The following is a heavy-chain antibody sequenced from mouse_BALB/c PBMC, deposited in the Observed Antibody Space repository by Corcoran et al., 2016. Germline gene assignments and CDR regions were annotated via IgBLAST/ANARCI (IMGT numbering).Heavy chain of an antibody. CDR3: ARSGSFDY. CDR1: GFNINDTS. Sequence: DQMQQSGTELVKPGASVKLSCTASGFNINDTSMHWVKQRPEQGLEWIGWIDPENGNTIYDPKFQGKASITADTSSNTAYLQLSSLTSEDTAVYYCARSGSFDYCGQGTTLTVSS. CDR2: IDPENGNT. D-gene: IGHD3-1*01. V-gene: IGHV14-3*02. J-gene: IGHJ2*01.